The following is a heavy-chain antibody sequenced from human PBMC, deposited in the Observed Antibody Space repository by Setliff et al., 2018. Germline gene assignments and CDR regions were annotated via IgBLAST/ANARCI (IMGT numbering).Heavy chain of an antibody. V-gene: IGHV3-21*01. Sequence: PGGSLRLSCAASGFSVSSNYMSWVRQAPGKGLEWVSSISSSSSYIYYADSVKGRFTISRDNAKNSLYLQMNSLRAEDTAVYYCARAPSTRGYSGYDSWGQGTLVTVSS. CDR1: GFSVSSNY. CDR2: ISSSSSYI. J-gene: IGHJ5*02. D-gene: IGHD5-12*01. CDR3: ARAPSTRGYSGYDS.